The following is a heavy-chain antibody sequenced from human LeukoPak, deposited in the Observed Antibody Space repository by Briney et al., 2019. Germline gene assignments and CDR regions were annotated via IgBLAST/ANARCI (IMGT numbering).Heavy chain of an antibody. Sequence: SETLCLTCTVSGGSISNYYWSWIRQPPGKGLECLGFVYYTGSTNYNPSLKSRVTISVDTSKNQFSLNLSSVTAADTAVYYCARTYCGTNACPFDYWGQGTLVTVSS. CDR1: GGSISNYY. D-gene: IGHD2-21*01. V-gene: IGHV4-59*08. CDR2: VYYTGST. CDR3: ARTYCGTNACPFDY. J-gene: IGHJ4*02.